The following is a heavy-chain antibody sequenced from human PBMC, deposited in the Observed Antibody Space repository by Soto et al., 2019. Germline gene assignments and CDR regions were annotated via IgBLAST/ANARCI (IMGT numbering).Heavy chain of an antibody. D-gene: IGHD1-26*01. Sequence: QITLKESGPTLVKPTQTLTLTCTFSGFSLSTSGVGVGWIRQPPGKALEWLALIYWDDDKRYSPSLKSRLTTTKDTSKNPVVLTMTNMDPVDTATYYCAHSAPSGSYYVGDAFDIWGQGTMVTVSS. J-gene: IGHJ3*02. CDR3: AHSAPSGSYYVGDAFDI. CDR2: IYWDDDK. CDR1: GFSLSTSGVG. V-gene: IGHV2-5*02.